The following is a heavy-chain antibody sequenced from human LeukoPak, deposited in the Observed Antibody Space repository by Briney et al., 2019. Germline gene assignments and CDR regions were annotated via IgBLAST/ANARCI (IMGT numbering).Heavy chain of an antibody. CDR1: GGSISSYY. D-gene: IGHD3-10*01. Sequence: SETLSLTCTVSGGSISSYYWSWIRQPPGKGLEWIGYIYYSGSTYCNPSLKSRVTISVDTSKNQFSLKLSSVTAADTAVYYCASRGAMVRGVTNTDFDYWGQGTLVTVSS. J-gene: IGHJ4*02. CDR3: ASRGAMVRGVTNTDFDY. CDR2: IYYSGST. V-gene: IGHV4-59*06.